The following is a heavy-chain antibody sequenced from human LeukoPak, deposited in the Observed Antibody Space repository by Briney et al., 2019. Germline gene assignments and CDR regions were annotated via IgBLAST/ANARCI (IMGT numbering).Heavy chain of an antibody. J-gene: IGHJ1*01. V-gene: IGHV1-18*01. D-gene: IGHD6-13*01. CDR1: GYTFTSYG. Sequence: ASVKVSCKASGYTFTSYGISWVRQAPGRGLEWMGWISAYNGNTNYAQKLQGRVTMTTDTSTSTAYMELRSLRSDDTAVYYCARAAADSQTEYFQHWGQGTLVTVSS. CDR2: ISAYNGNT. CDR3: ARAAADSQTEYFQH.